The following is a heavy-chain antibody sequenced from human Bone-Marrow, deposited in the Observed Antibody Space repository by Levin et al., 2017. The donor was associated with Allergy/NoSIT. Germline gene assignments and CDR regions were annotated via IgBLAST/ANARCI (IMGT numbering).Heavy chain of an antibody. Sequence: LSLTCAASGFIFSSYEMNWVRQVPGKGLDWVAYISTSGSAIYYADSVKGRFTISRDNAKNSLYLQMNSLTVEDAAIYYCARGIIGDVRVAHKEAFDIWGQGTMVSVSS. CDR1: GFIFSSYE. CDR3: ARGIIGDVRVAHKEAFDI. CDR2: ISTSGSAI. J-gene: IGHJ3*02. D-gene: IGHD2-8*02. V-gene: IGHV3-48*03.